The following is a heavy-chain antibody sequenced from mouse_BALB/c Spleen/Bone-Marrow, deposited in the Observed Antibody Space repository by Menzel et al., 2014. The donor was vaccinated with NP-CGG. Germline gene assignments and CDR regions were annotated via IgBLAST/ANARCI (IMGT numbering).Heavy chain of an antibody. J-gene: IGHJ3*01. CDR3: AREIITSFAY. V-gene: IGHV1-54*01. Sequence: VQLQQSGAELVRPGTSVKVSCKASGYAFTNYLIEWVKQRPGQGLEWIGVINPGSGGTNYNEKFKGKATLTADKSSSTAYMQLSSLTSDDSAVYFRAREIITSFAYWGQGTLVTVSA. CDR2: INPGSGGT. D-gene: IGHD1-1*01. CDR1: GYAFTNYL.